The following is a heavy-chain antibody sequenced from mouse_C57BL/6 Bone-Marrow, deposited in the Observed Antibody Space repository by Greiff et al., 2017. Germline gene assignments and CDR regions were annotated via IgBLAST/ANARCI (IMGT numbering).Heavy chain of an antibody. Sequence: VQLVESGAELVKPGASVKMSCKASGYTFTSYGITWVKQRPGQGLEWIGDIYTGSGYTKYNEKFKGKATLTVDTSSSTAYMQLSSLTSEDSAVYYCARDYYGSSPFAYWGQGTLVTVSA. CDR2: IYTGSGYT. V-gene: IGHV1-55*01. D-gene: IGHD1-1*01. CDR1: GYTFTSYG. J-gene: IGHJ3*01. CDR3: ARDYYGSSPFAY.